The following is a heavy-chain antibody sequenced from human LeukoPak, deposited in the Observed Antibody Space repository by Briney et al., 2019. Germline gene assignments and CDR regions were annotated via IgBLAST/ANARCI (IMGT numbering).Heavy chain of an antibody. CDR3: ASSIGDDILTGYSYYFDY. J-gene: IGHJ4*02. CDR2: IIPIFGTA. Sequence: SVKVSCKASGGTFSSYAISWVRQAPGQGLEWMGGIIPIFGTANYAQKFQGRVTITADESTSTAYMELSSLRSEDTAVYYCASSIGDDILTGYSYYFDYWGQGTLVTVSS. V-gene: IGHV1-69*13. D-gene: IGHD3-9*01. CDR1: GGTFSSYA.